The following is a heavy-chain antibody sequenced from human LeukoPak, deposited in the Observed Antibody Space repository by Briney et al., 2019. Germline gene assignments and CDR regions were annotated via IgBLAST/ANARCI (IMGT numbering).Heavy chain of an antibody. CDR1: GFTFSTYN. CDR2: IRYDGSNK. CDR3: AVPGYSSA. J-gene: IGHJ5*02. Sequence: PGGSLRLSCAASGFTFSTYNMHWVRQAPGKGLEWVAFIRYDGSNKDYADSMKGRFTISRDNSKNTLYLQMNSLRAEDTAVYYCAVPGYSSAWGQGTLVTVSS. V-gene: IGHV3-30*02. D-gene: IGHD6-19*01.